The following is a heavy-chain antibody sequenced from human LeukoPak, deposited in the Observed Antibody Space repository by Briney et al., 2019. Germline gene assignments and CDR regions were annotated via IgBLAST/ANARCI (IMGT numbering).Heavy chain of an antibody. V-gene: IGHV4-34*01. D-gene: IGHD3-22*01. CDR3: ARARRLYYYDSSYYFDY. CDR1: GGSFSGYY. Sequence: SETLSLTCAVYGGSFSGYYWSWIRQPPGKGLEWIGEINHSGSTNYNPSLKSRVTISVDTSKNQFSLKLSSVTAADTAVYYCARARRLYYYDSSYYFDYRGQGTLVTVSS. CDR2: INHSGST. J-gene: IGHJ4*02.